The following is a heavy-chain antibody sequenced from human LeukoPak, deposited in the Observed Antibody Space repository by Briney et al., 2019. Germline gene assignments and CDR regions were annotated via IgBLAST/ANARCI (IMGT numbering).Heavy chain of an antibody. D-gene: IGHD3-16*01. Sequence: SETLSLTCTVSSGSISSYYWSWIRQPPGKGLEWIGYIYYSGSTNYNPSLKSRVTISVDTSKNQFSLKLSSVTAADTAVYYCASPRGIRMGYFDYWGQGTLVTVSS. CDR2: IYYSGST. CDR3: ASPRGIRMGYFDY. V-gene: IGHV4-59*12. J-gene: IGHJ4*02. CDR1: SGSISSYY.